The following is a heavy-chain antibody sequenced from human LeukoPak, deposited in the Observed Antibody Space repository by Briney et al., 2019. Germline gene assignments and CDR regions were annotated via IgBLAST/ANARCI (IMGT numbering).Heavy chain of an antibody. CDR3: ARALYYYDSSGYYTGYFQH. V-gene: IGHV3-7*01. Sequence: GGSLRLSCAAPGFTFSSYWMSWVRQAPGKGLEWVANIKQDGSEKYYVDSVKGRFTISRDNAKNSLYLQMNSLRAEDTAVYYCARALYYYDSSGYYTGYFQHWGQGTLVTVSS. CDR2: IKQDGSEK. J-gene: IGHJ1*01. CDR1: GFTFSSYW. D-gene: IGHD3-22*01.